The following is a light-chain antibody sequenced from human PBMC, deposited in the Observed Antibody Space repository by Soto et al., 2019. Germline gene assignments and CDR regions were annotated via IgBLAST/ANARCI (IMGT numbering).Light chain of an antibody. CDR3: QSYDSSLSGYVV. V-gene: IGLV1-40*01. Sequence: QSVLTQSPSVSGAPAQRVTISCTGSSSNIGAGYDVHWYQQLPGTAPKLLIYGNSNRPSGVPDRFSGSKSGTSASLAITGLQAEDEADYYCQSYDSSLSGYVVFGGGTKLTVL. CDR2: GNS. J-gene: IGLJ2*01. CDR1: SSNIGAGYD.